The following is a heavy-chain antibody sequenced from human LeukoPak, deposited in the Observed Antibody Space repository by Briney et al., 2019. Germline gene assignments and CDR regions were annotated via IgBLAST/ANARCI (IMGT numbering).Heavy chain of an antibody. CDR3: ARVSFGSGSFDY. D-gene: IGHD6-19*01. CDR2: ISSNGGST. Sequence: GGSLRLSCAASGFTFSSYAMHWVRQAPGKGLEYVLAISSNGGSTYYANSVKGRFTISRDNSKNTLYLQMGSLRAEDMAVYYCARVSFGSGSFDYWGQGTLVTVSS. V-gene: IGHV3-64*01. CDR1: GFTFSSYA. J-gene: IGHJ4*02.